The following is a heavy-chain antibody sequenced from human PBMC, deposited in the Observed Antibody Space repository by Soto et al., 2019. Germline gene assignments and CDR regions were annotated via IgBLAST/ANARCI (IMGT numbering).Heavy chain of an antibody. CDR1: GFTFSSYA. CDR3: ASDFWSGPRMYFQH. D-gene: IGHD3-3*01. Sequence: EVQLLESGGGLVQPGGSLRLSCAASGFTFSSYAMSWVRQAPGKGLEWVSAISGSGGSTYYADSVKGRFTISRDNSKNTLYRQMNSLSAEDTAVYYFASDFWSGPRMYFQHWVQGTLVTVSS. V-gene: IGHV3-23*01. CDR2: ISGSGGST. J-gene: IGHJ1*01.